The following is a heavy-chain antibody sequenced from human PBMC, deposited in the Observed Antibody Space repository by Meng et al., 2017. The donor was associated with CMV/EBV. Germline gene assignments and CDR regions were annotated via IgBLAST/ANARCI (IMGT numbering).Heavy chain of an antibody. J-gene: IGHJ4*02. Sequence: QGKLQESGPGRVKPSQTLSLTCPVSGGSISSGDYYWSWIRQPPGKGLEWIGYIYYSGSTYYNPSLKSRVTISVDTSKNQFSLKLSSVTAADTAVYYCARVGRTSCYDYWGQGTLVTVSS. V-gene: IGHV4-30-4*08. D-gene: IGHD2-2*01. CDR3: ARVGRTSCYDY. CDR2: IYYSGST. CDR1: GGSISSGDYY.